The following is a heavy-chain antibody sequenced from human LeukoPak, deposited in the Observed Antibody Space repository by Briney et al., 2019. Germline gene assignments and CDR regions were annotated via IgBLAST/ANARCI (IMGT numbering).Heavy chain of an antibody. Sequence: GGSLRLSCAASGFTFDDYGMSWVRQAPGKGLEWVSGINWNGGSTGYADSVKGRFTISRDNAKNSLYLQMNSLRAEDTAVYYCARGTLGLNPDIFEEWGQGTLVTVSS. CDR3: ARGTLGLNPDIFEE. CDR2: INWNGGST. D-gene: IGHD7-27*01. V-gene: IGHV3-20*04. CDR1: GFTFDDYG. J-gene: IGHJ4*02.